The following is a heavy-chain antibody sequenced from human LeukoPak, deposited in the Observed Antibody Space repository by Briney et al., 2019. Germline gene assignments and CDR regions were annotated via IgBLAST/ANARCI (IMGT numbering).Heavy chain of an antibody. CDR1: GFTFSSYG. D-gene: IGHD3-22*01. Sequence: GGSLRLSCAASGFTFSSYGMSWVRQAPGKGLEWVSAISGSGGSTYYADSVKGRFTISRDNSKNTLYLQMNSLRAEDTAVYYCAASSGYYYTAFRYWGQGTLVTVSS. CDR2: ISGSGGST. CDR3: AASSGYYYTAFRY. V-gene: IGHV3-23*01. J-gene: IGHJ4*02.